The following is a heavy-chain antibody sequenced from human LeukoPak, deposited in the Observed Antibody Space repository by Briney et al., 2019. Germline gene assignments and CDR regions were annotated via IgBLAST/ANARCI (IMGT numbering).Heavy chain of an antibody. J-gene: IGHJ3*02. D-gene: IGHD3-9*01. Sequence: SETLSLTCTVSGGSISSSSYYWGWIRQPPGKGLEWIGYIYYSGSTNYNPSLKSRVTTSVDTSKNQVSLKLSSVTAADTAVYYCARGAFYDILTGYYSGWGQHAFDIWGQGTMVTVSS. CDR1: GGSISSSSYY. CDR3: ARGAFYDILTGYYSGWGQHAFDI. V-gene: IGHV4-61*05. CDR2: IYYSGST.